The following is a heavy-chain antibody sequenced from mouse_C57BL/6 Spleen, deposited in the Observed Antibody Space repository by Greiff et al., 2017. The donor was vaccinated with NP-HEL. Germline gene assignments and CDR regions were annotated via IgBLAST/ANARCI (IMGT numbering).Heavy chain of an antibody. Sequence: EVQLQQSGPELVKPGASVKISCKASGYTFTDYYMNWVKQSHGKSLEWIGDINPNNGGTSYNQKFNGKATLTVDKSSSTAYMELRSLTSEDSAVYYCARRSNPAWFAYCGQGTLVTVSA. J-gene: IGHJ3*01. CDR2: INPNNGGT. V-gene: IGHV1-26*01. CDR1: GYTFTDYY. D-gene: IGHD2-5*01. CDR3: ARRSNPAWFAY.